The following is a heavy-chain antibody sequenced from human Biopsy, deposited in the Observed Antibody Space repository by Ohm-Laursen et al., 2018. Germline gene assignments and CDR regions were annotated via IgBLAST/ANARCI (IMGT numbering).Heavy chain of an antibody. CDR1: GGAFLGYY. CDR3: ARDLLEWSLPS. D-gene: IGHD3-3*01. J-gene: IGHJ4*02. CDR2: IYPNSGDT. Sequence: ASVKVSCKASGGAFLGYYLHWVRQAPGQGLEWRGSIYPNSGDTDFAQKFQGRVSMTRDTSVSTAHLELSSLRSDDTAIYYCARDLLEWSLPSWGQGTLVTVSS. V-gene: IGHV1-2*02.